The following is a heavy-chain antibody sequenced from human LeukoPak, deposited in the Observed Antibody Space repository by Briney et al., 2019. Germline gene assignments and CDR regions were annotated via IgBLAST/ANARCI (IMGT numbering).Heavy chain of an antibody. D-gene: IGHD4-17*01. Sequence: SETLSLTCTVSGYSISSVYYWGWIRQPPGKGLEWIGSIYHSGSTYYNPYPKSRVTISVDTSKNQFSLKLSSVTAADTAVYYCATSSDYGDGYDDFDIWGQGTMVTVSS. CDR1: GYSISSVYY. V-gene: IGHV4-38-2*02. J-gene: IGHJ3*02. CDR3: ATSSDYGDGYDDFDI. CDR2: IYHSGST.